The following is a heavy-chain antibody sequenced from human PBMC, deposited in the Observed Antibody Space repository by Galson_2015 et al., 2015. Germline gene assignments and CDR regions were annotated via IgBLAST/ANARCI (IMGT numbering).Heavy chain of an antibody. J-gene: IGHJ4*02. CDR2: ISYDGSKK. CDR1: GFTFSSYG. D-gene: IGHD5-18*01. Sequence: SLRLSCAASGFTFSSYGMHWVRQAPGKGLEWVAVISYDGSKKCYADSVKGRFTISRDNSKNTLYLQMNSLRAEDTAVYYCARDLYGYSYGYMDYWGQGTLVTVSS. CDR3: ARDLYGYSYGYMDY. V-gene: IGHV3-30*03.